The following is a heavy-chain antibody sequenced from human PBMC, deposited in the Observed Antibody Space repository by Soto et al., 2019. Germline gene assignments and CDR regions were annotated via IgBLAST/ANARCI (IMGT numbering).Heavy chain of an antibody. CDR2: IYYSGST. CDR3: ARTACHFFDY. J-gene: IGHJ4*02. V-gene: IGHV4-31*03. Sequence: QVQLQGSGPGLVKPSQTLSLTCTVSGGSINIGGYYWSWIRQHPGKGLEWIGYIYYSGSTFYNPSLKSRVTISFDTSKNQFSLNLNSVTAADTAVYYCARTACHFFDYWDQGTLVTVSS. CDR1: GGSINIGGYY. D-gene: IGHD2-21*02.